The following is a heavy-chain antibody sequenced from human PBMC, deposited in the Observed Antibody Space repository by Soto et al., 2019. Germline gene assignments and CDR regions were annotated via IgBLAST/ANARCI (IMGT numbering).Heavy chain of an antibody. Sequence: SETLSLTCTVSGGSISSDDYYWTWIRQPPGKGLEWMGYIYYSGTTNYNPSLKSRVTISMDTTRNQFSLKLSSVSAADTAVYFLPGVRTNSPYFFDSWGGGPLGT. CDR3: PGVRTNSPYFFDS. D-gene: IGHD1-7*01. J-gene: IGHJ4*02. V-gene: IGHV4-30-4*01. CDR2: IYYSGTT. CDR1: GGSISSDDYY.